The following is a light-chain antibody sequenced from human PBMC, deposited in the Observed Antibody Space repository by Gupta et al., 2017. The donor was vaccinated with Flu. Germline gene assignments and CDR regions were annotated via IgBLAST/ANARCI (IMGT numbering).Light chain of an antibody. V-gene: IGLV1-51*02. Sequence: SSSNIGSNFVSWYQQLPGTAPKLLLFQNNKRPSGIPDRFSGSKSGTSATLGITGLQTGDEADYYCVTRDGSLNIYVFGTGTKVTVL. CDR1: SSNIGSNF. CDR2: QNN. CDR3: VTRDGSLNIYV. J-gene: IGLJ1*01.